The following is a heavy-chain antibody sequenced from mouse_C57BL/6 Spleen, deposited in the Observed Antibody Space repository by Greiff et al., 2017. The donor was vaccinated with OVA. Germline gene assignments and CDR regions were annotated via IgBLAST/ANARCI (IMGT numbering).Heavy chain of an antibody. D-gene: IGHD1-1*01. CDR1: GFTFSDYY. J-gene: IGHJ4*01. CDR3: ARRSVVDYAMDC. V-gene: IGHV5-16*02. Sequence: EVMLVESEGGLVQPGSSMKLSCTASGFTFSDYYMAWVRQVPEKGLEWVANINYDGSSTYYLDSLKSRFIISRDNAKNILYLQMSSLKSEDTATYYCARRSVVDYAMDCWGQGTSVTVSS. CDR2: INYDGSST.